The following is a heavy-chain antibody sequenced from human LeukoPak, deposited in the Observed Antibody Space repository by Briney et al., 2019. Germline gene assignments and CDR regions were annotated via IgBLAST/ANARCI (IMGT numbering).Heavy chain of an antibody. CDR1: GFTFSTYG. CDR2: IRPDGSDK. Sequence: GGSLRLSCVASGFTFSTYGMHWVRQAPDKGLEWVAFIRPDGSDKYYGGSVKGRFTISRDNSENTLYLQMNSLRPEDTAVYYCAKEFGSPGVYWGQGTLVTVSS. J-gene: IGHJ4*02. D-gene: IGHD3-10*01. CDR3: AKEFGSPGVY. V-gene: IGHV3-30*02.